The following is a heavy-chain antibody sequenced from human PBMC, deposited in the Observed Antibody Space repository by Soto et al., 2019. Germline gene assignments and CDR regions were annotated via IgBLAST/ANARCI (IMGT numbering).Heavy chain of an antibody. V-gene: IGHV1-69*13. CDR2: NIPISGTT. D-gene: IGHD3-22*01. Sequence: ASVKVSCKASGCTFSTYAFNWVRQAPGQGLEWMGGNIPISGTTNYAQKFQGRVTITADESTSTAYMELSSLTSEDTAVYYCARIDYYESSGYYPLKYWGQGTLVTVSS. CDR3: ARIDYYESSGYYPLKY. J-gene: IGHJ4*02. CDR1: GCTFSTYA.